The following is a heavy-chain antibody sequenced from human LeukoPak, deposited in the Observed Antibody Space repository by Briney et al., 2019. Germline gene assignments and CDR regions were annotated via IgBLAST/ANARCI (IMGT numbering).Heavy chain of an antibody. J-gene: IGHJ5*02. CDR2: ISNSGGST. D-gene: IGHD4-23*01. Sequence: VGSLRLSCAASGFTFSSYAMSWVRQAPGKGLEWVSDISNSGGSTYYADSVKDRFTISRDNSKNTLYLQMSSLRAEDTAVYYCAKDVIPTTVVTANWFDPWGQGTLVTVSS. CDR1: GFTFSSYA. V-gene: IGHV3-23*01. CDR3: AKDVIPTTVVTANWFDP.